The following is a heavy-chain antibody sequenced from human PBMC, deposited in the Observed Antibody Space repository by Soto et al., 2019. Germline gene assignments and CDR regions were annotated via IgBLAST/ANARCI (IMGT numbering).Heavy chain of an antibody. CDR2: INWNGGST. D-gene: IGHD6-13*01. Sequence: GGSLRLSCAASGFTFDDYGMSWARQAPGKGLEWVSGINWNGGSTGYADSVKGRFTISRDNAKNSLYLQMNSLRAEDTALYHCARGDRGYSSSWPGAFDIWGQGTMVTVSS. J-gene: IGHJ3*02. CDR3: ARGDRGYSSSWPGAFDI. CDR1: GFTFDDYG. V-gene: IGHV3-20*01.